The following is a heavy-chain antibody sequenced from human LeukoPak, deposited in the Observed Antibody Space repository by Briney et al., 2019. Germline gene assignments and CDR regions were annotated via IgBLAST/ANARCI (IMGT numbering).Heavy chain of an antibody. CDR2: INHSGST. CDR1: GGSFSGYY. V-gene: IGHV4-34*01. Sequence: SETLSLTCAVYGGSFSGYYGSWIRQPPGKGLEWGGEINHSGSTNYNPSLKSRVPISVDTSKNQFSLRLSSVTAADTAVYYCARRGYYYDSSGYSRGQYYFDYWGQGTLVTVSS. J-gene: IGHJ4*02. D-gene: IGHD3-22*01. CDR3: ARRGYYYDSSGYSRGQYYFDY.